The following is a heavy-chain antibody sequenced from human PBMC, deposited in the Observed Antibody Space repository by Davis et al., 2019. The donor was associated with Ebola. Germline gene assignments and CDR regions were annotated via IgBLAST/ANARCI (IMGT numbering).Heavy chain of an antibody. V-gene: IGHV1-3*01. CDR1: GFTLANYA. J-gene: IGHJ4*02. D-gene: IGHD3-10*01. CDR3: ASSVVLGSYYKGPFDY. Sequence: ASVKVSCKASGFTLANYAIHWVRQAPGQRLEWMGWVHGGNGNTKYSQKFQDRVTITRDTSASTAYMELSSLRSEDTAVYYCASSVVLGSYYKGPFDYWGQGALVTVSS. CDR2: VHGGNGNT.